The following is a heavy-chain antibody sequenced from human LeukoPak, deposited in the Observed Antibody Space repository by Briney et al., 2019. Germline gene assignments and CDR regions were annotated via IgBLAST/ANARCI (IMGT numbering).Heavy chain of an antibody. J-gene: IGHJ4*02. CDR3: ARRGQYSSSSDY. D-gene: IGHD6-13*01. CDR2: IYSGGST. V-gene: IGHV3-53*01. Sequence: PGGSLRLSCAASGFTFSNYEMNWVRQAPGKGLEWVSVIYSGGSTYYADSVKGRFTISRDNSKNTLYLQMNSLRAEDTAVYYCARRGQYSSSSDYWGQGTLVTVSS. CDR1: GFTFSNYE.